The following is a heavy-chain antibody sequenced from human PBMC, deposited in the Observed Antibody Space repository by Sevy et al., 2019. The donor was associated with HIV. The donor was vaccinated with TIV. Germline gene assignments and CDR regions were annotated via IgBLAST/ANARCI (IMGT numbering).Heavy chain of an antibody. V-gene: IGHV3-23*01. D-gene: IGHD6-13*01. J-gene: IGHJ4*02. Sequence: ASVKVSCAASGFTFSSYAMSWVRQAPGKGLEWVSAISGSGGSTYYADSVKGRFTISRDNFKNTLYLQMNSLRAEDTAVYYCAKVVDSSSWYPHWGQGTLVTVSS. CDR2: ISGSGGST. CDR1: GFTFSSYA. CDR3: AKVVDSSSWYPH.